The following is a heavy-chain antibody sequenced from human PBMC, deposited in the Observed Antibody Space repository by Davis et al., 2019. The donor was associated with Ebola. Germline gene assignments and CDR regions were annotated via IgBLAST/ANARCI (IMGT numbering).Heavy chain of an antibody. Sequence: ASVKVSCKASGYTFTGYYMLWVRQAPGQGLEWMGRINPNSGGTNYAQKFQGRVTMTRDTSISTAYMELSRLRSDDTAVYYCARDRMITFGGVIVVDHYYYGMDVWGKGTTVTVSS. CDR2: INPNSGGT. J-gene: IGHJ6*04. CDR1: GYTFTGYY. V-gene: IGHV1-2*06. CDR3: ARDRMITFGGVIVVDHYYYGMDV. D-gene: IGHD3-16*02.